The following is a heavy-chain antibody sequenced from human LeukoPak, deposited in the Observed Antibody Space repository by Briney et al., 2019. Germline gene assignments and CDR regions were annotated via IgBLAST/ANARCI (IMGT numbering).Heavy chain of an antibody. CDR3: ARDQTYYDFWSGYPSYYFDY. Sequence: ASVXXSCKXSXXTXXGYYMXXVRQAPGQGLEWMGWINPNSGGKNYAQKFQGRVTMTRDTSISTAYMDLSRLRSDDTAVCYCARDQTYYDFWSGYPSYYFDYWGQRTLVTVSS. CDR2: INPNSGGK. CDR1: XXTXXGYY. D-gene: IGHD3-3*01. V-gene: IGHV1-2*02. J-gene: IGHJ4*02.